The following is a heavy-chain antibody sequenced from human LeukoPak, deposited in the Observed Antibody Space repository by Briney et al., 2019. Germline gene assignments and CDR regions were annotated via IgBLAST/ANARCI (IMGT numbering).Heavy chain of an antibody. D-gene: IGHD5-12*01. V-gene: IGHV3-30*04. CDR2: ISYDGNNK. J-gene: IGHJ5*02. CDR3: ARDAGNSGYGCDL. CDR1: GFTFSSYA. Sequence: HPGGSLGLSCAASGFTFSSYAMHWVRQAPGKGLEWVAVISYDGNNKYYADSVKGRFTISRDNARNSLYLQMNNLRGEDTAIYYCARDAGNSGYGCDLWGQGTLVTVSS.